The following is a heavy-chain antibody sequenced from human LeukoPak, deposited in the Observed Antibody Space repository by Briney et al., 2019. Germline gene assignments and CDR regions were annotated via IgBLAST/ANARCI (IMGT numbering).Heavy chain of an antibody. CDR2: TSHAIHK. CDR1: GFSFSLYG. CDR3: ARESGGNTPYYFDY. J-gene: IGHJ4*02. Sequence: GGSLRLSCVASGFSFSLYGMHWVRQAPGKGLEWVAVTSHAIHKYYPESVKGRFTISRDNSKNTLYLQMNSLRTEDTAVYYCARESGGNTPYYFDYWGQGTLVTVSS. D-gene: IGHD2-2*02. V-gene: IGHV3-30*03.